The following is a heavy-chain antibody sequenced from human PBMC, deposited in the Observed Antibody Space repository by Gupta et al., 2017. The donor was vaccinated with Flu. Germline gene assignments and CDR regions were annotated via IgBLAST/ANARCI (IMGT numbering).Heavy chain of an antibody. J-gene: IGHJ4*02. CDR1: GFTFSSYW. CDR3: ARVIVGAYYFDY. Sequence: EVQLVASGGGLVQLAGSLRLSCAASGFTFSSYWMHWVRQAPGKVLVWVSRINSDGSSTSYADSVKGRFTISRDNAKNTLYLQMNSLRAEDTAVYYCARVIVGAYYFDYWGQGTLVTVSS. CDR2: INSDGSST. V-gene: IGHV3-74*01. D-gene: IGHD1-26*01.